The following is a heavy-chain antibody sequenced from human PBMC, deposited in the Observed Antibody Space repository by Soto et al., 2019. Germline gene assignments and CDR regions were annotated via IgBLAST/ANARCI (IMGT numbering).Heavy chain of an antibody. V-gene: IGHV1-18*01. CDR3: ARGRYGDY. CDR1: GYTFTSYG. J-gene: IGHJ4*02. Sequence: QVHLVQSGAAVKKPGASVKVSCKASGYTFTSYGITWVRQAPGQGLEWMGWISAHNGNTDYAQKLQGRVIVTRETSTSTAYMELRSLRSDDTAVYYCARGRYGDYWGQGAMVTVSS. CDR2: ISAHNGNT. D-gene: IGHD1-1*01.